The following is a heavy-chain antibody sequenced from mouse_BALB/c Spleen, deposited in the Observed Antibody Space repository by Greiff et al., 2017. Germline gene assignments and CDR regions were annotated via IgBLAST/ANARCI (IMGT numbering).Heavy chain of an antibody. V-gene: IGHV14-3*02. Sequence: VQLQQSGAELVKPGASVKLSCTASGFNIKDTYMHWVKQRPEQGLEWIGRIDPANGNTKYDPKFQGKATITADTSSNTAYLQLSSLTSEDTAVYYCASPLLRLYWYFDVWGAGTTVTVSS. D-gene: IGHD1-1*01. J-gene: IGHJ1*01. CDR2: IDPANGNT. CDR1: GFNIKDTY. CDR3: ASPLLRLYWYFDV.